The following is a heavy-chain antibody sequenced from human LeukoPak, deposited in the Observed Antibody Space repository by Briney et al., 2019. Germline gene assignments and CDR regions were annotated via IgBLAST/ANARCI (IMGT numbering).Heavy chain of an antibody. CDR1: GGSFSGYY. CDR2: INHSGSI. CDR3: ARGVMCSGGSCYLPLDY. J-gene: IGHJ4*02. V-gene: IGHV4-34*01. D-gene: IGHD2-15*01. Sequence: PSETLSLTCAVYGGSFSGYYWSWIRQPPGKGLEWIGEINHSGSINYNPSLKSRVTISADTSKNQFSLKLSSVTAADTAVYYCARGVMCSGGSCYLPLDYWGQGTLVSVSS.